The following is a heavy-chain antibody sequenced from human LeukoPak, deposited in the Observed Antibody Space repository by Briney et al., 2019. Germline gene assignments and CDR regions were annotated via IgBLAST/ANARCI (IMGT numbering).Heavy chain of an antibody. J-gene: IGHJ4*02. Sequence: SETLSLTCTVSGGSIRSSSYYWGWIRQPPGKGLEWIGEINHSGSTNYNPSLKSRVTISVDTSKNQFSLKLSSVTAADTAVYYCARGRRTYYDSSGYYHLDYWGQGTLVTVSS. CDR2: INHSGST. V-gene: IGHV4-39*07. D-gene: IGHD3-22*01. CDR3: ARGRRTYYDSSGYYHLDY. CDR1: GGSIRSSSYY.